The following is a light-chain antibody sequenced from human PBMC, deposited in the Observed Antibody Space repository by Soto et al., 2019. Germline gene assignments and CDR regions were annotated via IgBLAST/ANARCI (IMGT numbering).Light chain of an antibody. CDR2: GAT. Sequence: EIVMTQSTATLSVSPGERATLSCRASQSVRSNLAWYQQKPGQAPRLLISGATTRATGFPARFSGSGSGTEFTLTISSLQSEDLAVYYCQQYNDWPPLTFGGGTKVEIK. V-gene: IGKV3-15*01. CDR1: QSVRSN. J-gene: IGKJ4*01. CDR3: QQYNDWPPLT.